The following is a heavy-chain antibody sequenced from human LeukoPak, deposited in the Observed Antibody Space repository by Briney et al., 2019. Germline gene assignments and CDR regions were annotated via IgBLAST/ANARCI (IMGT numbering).Heavy chain of an antibody. CDR3: ARLVYYYDSSAYYFDY. J-gene: IGHJ4*02. CDR1: GDSISTYY. Sequence: SETLSLTCSVSGDSISTYYWSWIRQPPGKGLEWLGYIYYTGNTNYNPSLESRLTMSVDTSKNQFSLKLSSVTAADTAVYYCARLVYYYDSSAYYFDYWGQGTLVTVSS. D-gene: IGHD3-22*01. CDR2: IYYTGNT. V-gene: IGHV4-59*12.